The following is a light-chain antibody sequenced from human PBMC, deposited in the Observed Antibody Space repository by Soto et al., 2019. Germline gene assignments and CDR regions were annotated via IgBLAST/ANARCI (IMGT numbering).Light chain of an antibody. CDR1: RSVSIN. CDR2: GAS. CDR3: QQYNNWPPMYS. V-gene: IGKV3-15*01. Sequence: EIVMTQSPATLSVSPGERATLSCRASRSVSINLAWYQQKPGQAPRLLVYGASTRATGVPARFSGSGSQTEFTPTISSLQSEDFAVYYCQQYNNWPPMYSFGQGTKLEI. J-gene: IGKJ2*03.